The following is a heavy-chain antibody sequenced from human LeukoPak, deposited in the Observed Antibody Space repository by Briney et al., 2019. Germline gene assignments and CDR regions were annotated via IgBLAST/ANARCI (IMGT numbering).Heavy chain of an antibody. Sequence: ASVKVSCKASGYTFTSYYMHWVRQAPGQGLEWMGIINPSGGSTSYAQKFQDRVTMTRDTSTSTVYMELSSLRSEDTAVYYCARDLGCSGGSCYYGMDVWGQGTTVTVSS. J-gene: IGHJ6*02. CDR1: GYTFTSYY. V-gene: IGHV1-46*01. D-gene: IGHD2-15*01. CDR2: INPSGGST. CDR3: ARDLGCSGGSCYYGMDV.